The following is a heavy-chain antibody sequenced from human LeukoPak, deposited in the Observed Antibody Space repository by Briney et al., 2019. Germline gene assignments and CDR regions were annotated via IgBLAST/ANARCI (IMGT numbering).Heavy chain of an antibody. J-gene: IGHJ4*02. CDR1: GYSISSGYY. V-gene: IGHV4-38-2*02. Sequence: SETLSLTCTVSGYSISSGYYWGWIRQPPGKGLEWIGSIYHSGSTYYNPSLKSRVTISVDTSKNQFSLRLTSVTAADTAVYFCATLVSTRYYFDYWGQGTLVTVSS. CDR2: IYHSGST. D-gene: IGHD5/OR15-5a*01. CDR3: ATLVSTRYYFDY.